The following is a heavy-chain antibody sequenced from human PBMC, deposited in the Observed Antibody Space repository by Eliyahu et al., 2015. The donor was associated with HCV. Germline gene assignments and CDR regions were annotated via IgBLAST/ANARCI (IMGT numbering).Heavy chain of an antibody. V-gene: IGHV4-59*01. CDR3: ASGGGGIAVAGTGGWFDP. CDR2: IYYSGST. Sequence: TVSGGSISSYYWSWIRQPPGKGLEWIAYIYYSGSTNYNPSLKSRVSISVDTSKNQFSLKLSSVTAADTAFYYCASGGGGIAVAGTGGWFDPWGQGTLVTVSS. J-gene: IGHJ5*02. CDR1: GGSISSYY. D-gene: IGHD6-19*01.